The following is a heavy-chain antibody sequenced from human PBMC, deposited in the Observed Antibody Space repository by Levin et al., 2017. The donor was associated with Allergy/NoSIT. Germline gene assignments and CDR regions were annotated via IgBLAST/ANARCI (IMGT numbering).Heavy chain of an antibody. Sequence: GGSLRLSCAASGSTFNNNAMSWVRQAPGKGLEWASTISPSGDETHYADSVKGRFTISRDNSKNTVSVQMNSLRAEDTAGYYGVSRMGGWGPFDIWGQGTLVTVSS. CDR2: ISPSGDET. CDR3: VSRMGGWGPFDI. J-gene: IGHJ3*02. V-gene: IGHV3-23*01. CDR1: GSTFNNNA. D-gene: IGHD1-26*01.